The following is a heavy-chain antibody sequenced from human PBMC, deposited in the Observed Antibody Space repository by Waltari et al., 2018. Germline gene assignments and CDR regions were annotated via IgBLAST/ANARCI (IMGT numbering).Heavy chain of an antibody. CDR2: IYHSGST. D-gene: IGHD3-3*01. J-gene: IGHJ6*02. CDR1: GYSISSGSY. Sequence: QVQLQESGPGLVKPSATLSLTCAVSGYSISSGSYWGWIRQPPGKGLEWIGSIYHSGSTYYNPSLKSRVTISVDTSKNQFSLKLSSVTAADTAVYYCARHSPFLEWLNGMDVWGQGTTVTVSS. V-gene: IGHV4-38-2*01. CDR3: ARHSPFLEWLNGMDV.